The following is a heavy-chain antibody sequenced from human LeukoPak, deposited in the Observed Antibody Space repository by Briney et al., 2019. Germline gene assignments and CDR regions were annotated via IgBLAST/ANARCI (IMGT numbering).Heavy chain of an antibody. CDR1: GFTFSSYW. V-gene: IGHV3-23*01. CDR2: ISGGGSGT. Sequence: GGSLRLSCAASGFTFSSYWMNWVRQAPGKGLEWVSGISGGGSGTYYADSVKGRFTISRDNSKNTLYLQMNSLRAEDTAVYYCAKNTVYYYYYDMDVWGQGTTVTVSS. D-gene: IGHD2-8*02. J-gene: IGHJ6*02. CDR3: AKNTVYYYYYDMDV.